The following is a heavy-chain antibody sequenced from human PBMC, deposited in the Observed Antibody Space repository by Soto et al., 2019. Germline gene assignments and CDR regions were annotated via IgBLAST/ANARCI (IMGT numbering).Heavy chain of an antibody. J-gene: IGHJ5*02. CDR3: ARKHTYSGGSCYGWFDP. D-gene: IGHD2-15*01. V-gene: IGHV4-30-2*01. CDR1: GGSISSGGYS. CDR2: IYHSGST. Sequence: SETLSLTCAVSGGSISSGGYSWSWIRQPPGKGLEWIGYIYHSGSTYYNPSLKSRVTISVDRSKNQFSLKLSSVTAADTAVYYCARKHTYSGGSCYGWFDPWGQGTLVTVSS.